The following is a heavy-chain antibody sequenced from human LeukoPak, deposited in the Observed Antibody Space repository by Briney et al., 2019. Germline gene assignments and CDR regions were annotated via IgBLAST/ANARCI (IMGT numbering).Heavy chain of an antibody. J-gene: IGHJ4*02. V-gene: IGHV3-30*02. CDR3: AKDKDSNFLFDY. D-gene: IGHD3-3*02. CDR2: IWYDGSNK. Sequence: QSGGSLRLSCAASGFTFSNFGMYWVRQAPGKGLEWVAVIWYDGSNKYYADSVKGGFTISRDNSKNTLYLQMNSLRAEDTAVYYCAKDKDSNFLFDYWGQGTLVTVSS. CDR1: GFTFSNFG.